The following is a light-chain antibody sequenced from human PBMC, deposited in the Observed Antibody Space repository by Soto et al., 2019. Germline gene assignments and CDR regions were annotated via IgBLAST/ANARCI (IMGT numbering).Light chain of an antibody. V-gene: IGKV1-5*01. Sequence: DIQMTQSPFTLSASVGDRVTITCRASESIGTWLAWFQQKPGKAPKLLIYDGSTLESGVPSRFSGSGSGPQFTLTISSLQPDDFATYFCQQYYNYPYTFGQGTKVDIK. CDR2: DGS. J-gene: IGKJ2*01. CDR1: ESIGTW. CDR3: QQYYNYPYT.